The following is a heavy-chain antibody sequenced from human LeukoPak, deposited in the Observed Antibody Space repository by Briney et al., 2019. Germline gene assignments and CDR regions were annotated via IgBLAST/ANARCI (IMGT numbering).Heavy chain of an antibody. CDR3: AKGFEMATNGYYFDY. J-gene: IGHJ4*02. CDR2: ISWEGGST. Sequence: GGSLRLSCAASGFTFDDYAMHWVRQAPGKGLEWVSLISWEGGSTYYADSVKGRFTISRDNSKNSLYLQMNSLRTEDTALYYCAKGFEMATNGYYFDYWGQGTLVTVSS. V-gene: IGHV3-43D*03. D-gene: IGHD5-24*01. CDR1: GFTFDDYA.